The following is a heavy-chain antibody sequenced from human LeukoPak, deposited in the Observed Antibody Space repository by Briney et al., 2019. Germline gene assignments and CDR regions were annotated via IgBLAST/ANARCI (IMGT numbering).Heavy chain of an antibody. D-gene: IGHD1-20*01. CDR1: GFTFSSYG. V-gene: IGHV3-30*18. CDR3: AKEGYNWRQIDY. J-gene: IGHJ4*02. Sequence: GGSLRLSCAASGFTFSSYGMHWVRQAPGKGLEWVAVISYDGSNKYYADSVKGRFTISRDNSKNTLYLQMNSLRAEDTAVYYCAKEGYNWRQIDYWGQGTLVTVSS. CDR2: ISYDGSNK.